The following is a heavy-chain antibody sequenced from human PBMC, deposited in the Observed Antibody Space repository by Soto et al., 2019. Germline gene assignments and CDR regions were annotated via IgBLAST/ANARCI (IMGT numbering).Heavy chain of an antibody. D-gene: IGHD1-26*01. J-gene: IGHJ4*02. V-gene: IGHV3-30-3*01. CDR1: GFTFSSYA. Sequence: PGGSLRLSCAASGFTFSSYAMHWVRQAPGKGLEWVAVISYDGSNKYYADSVKGRFTISRDNSKNTLYLQMNSLRAEDTAVYYCASSGWEWELPWDYWGQGTLVTVSS. CDR2: ISYDGSNK. CDR3: ASSGWEWELPWDY.